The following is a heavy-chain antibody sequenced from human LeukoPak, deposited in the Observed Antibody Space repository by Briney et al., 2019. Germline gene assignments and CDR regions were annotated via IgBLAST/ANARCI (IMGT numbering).Heavy chain of an antibody. V-gene: IGHV3-21*01. CDR2: ITTRSDYT. D-gene: IGHD2-21*01. Sequence: GGSLRLSCAAFGFTFDSYSMTWVRQAPGKGLEWISSITTRSDYTYYTDSVEGRFTISRDDAKNSLFLQMNSLRVEDTAVYYCAKGYCGGDCPFDYWGQGTLVTVSS. CDR3: AKGYCGGDCPFDY. J-gene: IGHJ4*02. CDR1: GFTFDSYS.